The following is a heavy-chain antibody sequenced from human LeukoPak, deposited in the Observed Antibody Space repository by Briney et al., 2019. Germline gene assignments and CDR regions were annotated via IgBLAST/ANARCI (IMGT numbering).Heavy chain of an antibody. CDR1: GFTFSNYE. D-gene: IGHD4-17*01. CDR2: ISSGGRTI. CDR3: ARGVYGDYEPDY. Sequence: GGSLRLSCAASGFTFSNYEMNWVRQAPGKGREWVSYISSGGRTIYYADSVKGRFTISRDNAKNSLYLQMNSLRAEDTAVYYCARGVYGDYEPDYWGQGTLVTVSS. V-gene: IGHV3-48*03. J-gene: IGHJ4*02.